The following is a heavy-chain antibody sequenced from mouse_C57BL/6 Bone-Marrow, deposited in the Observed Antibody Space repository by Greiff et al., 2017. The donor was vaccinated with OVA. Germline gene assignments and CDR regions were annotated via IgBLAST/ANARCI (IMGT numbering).Heavy chain of an antibody. CDR2: IYPGSGST. Sequence: QVQLQQPGAELVKPGASVKMSCKASGYTFTSYWITWVKQRPGQGLEWIGDIYPGSGSTNYNEKFKSKATLTVDTSSSTAYMQLSSLTSEDSAVYYCARRDTTVVAPYYYAMDYWGQGTSVTVSS. D-gene: IGHD1-1*01. J-gene: IGHJ4*01. CDR3: ARRDTTVVAPYYYAMDY. CDR1: GYTFTSYW. V-gene: IGHV1-55*01.